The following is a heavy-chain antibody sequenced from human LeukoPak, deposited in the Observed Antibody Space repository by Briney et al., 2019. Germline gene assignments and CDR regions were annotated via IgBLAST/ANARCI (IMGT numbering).Heavy chain of an antibody. CDR3: AKWLRPNY. J-gene: IGHJ4*02. CDR2: ISASAGST. V-gene: IGHV3-23*01. Sequence: GGSLRLSCAASGFTFSSYTMSWVRQAPGKGLEWVSDISASAGSTYYADSVKGRFTISRDNSKNTLFLQMNSLRAEDTALYYCAKWLRPNYWGQGTLVTVSS. D-gene: IGHD5-12*01. CDR1: GFTFSSYT.